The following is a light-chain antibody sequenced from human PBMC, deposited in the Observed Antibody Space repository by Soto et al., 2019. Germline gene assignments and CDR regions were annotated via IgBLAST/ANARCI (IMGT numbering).Light chain of an antibody. J-gene: IGLJ2*01. CDR2: DVS. V-gene: IGLV2-8*01. CDR1: SSDVGAYNF. CDR3: SSYAGFNKVI. Sequence: QSVLTQPPSASGSPGQSVTISCTGTSSDVGAYNFVSWYQQYPGKAPKLTIYDVSRRPSGVSDRFSGSKSGNTASLTVSGLQAEDEADYYCSSYAGFNKVIFGGGTKLTVL.